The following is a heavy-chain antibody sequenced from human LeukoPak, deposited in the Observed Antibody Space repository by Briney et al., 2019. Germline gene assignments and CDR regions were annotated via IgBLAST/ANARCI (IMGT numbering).Heavy chain of an antibody. CDR3: ARTGYSSSWYDQVWFDP. CDR1: GYTFTSYG. V-gene: IGHV1-18*01. J-gene: IGHJ5*02. D-gene: IGHD6-13*01. CDR2: ISAYNGNT. Sequence: GASVKVSCKASGYTFTSYGISWVRQAPGQGLEWMGWISAYNGNTNYAQKPQGRVTMTTDTSTSTAYMELRSLRSDDTAVYYCARTGYSSSWYDQVWFDPWGQGTLVTVSS.